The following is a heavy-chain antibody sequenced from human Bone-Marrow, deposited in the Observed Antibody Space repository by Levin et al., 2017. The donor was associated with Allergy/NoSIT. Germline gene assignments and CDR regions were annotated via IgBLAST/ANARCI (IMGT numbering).Heavy chain of an antibody. Sequence: MAGGSLRLSCVVSGITFSSAWMLWVRQAPGKGLEWVGRIKRSAGGRTTDYAASVKARFSISRDDSKNMLFLQMDSLKTEDTAVYFCSADVPGEGTSQLFDYWGQGTLVTVSS. D-gene: IGHD1-1*01. V-gene: IGHV3-15*01. J-gene: IGHJ4*02. CDR2: IKRSAGGRTT. CDR3: SADVPGEGTSQLFDY. CDR1: GITFSSAW.